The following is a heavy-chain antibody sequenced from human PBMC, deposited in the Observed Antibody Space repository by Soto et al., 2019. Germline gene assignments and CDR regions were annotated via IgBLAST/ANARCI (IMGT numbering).Heavy chain of an antibody. CDR3: TRGSGDY. CDR2: IYDSGST. J-gene: IGHJ4*02. V-gene: IGHV4-59*01. D-gene: IGHD6-25*01. CDR1: GGSITSYY. Sequence: SETLSPTCTVSGGSITSYYWSWIRQPPGKGLEWIGYIYDSGSTNYNPSLKSRVTISVDTSKKQFSLKLNSVTAADTAVYYCTRGSGDYWGQGTLVTVSS.